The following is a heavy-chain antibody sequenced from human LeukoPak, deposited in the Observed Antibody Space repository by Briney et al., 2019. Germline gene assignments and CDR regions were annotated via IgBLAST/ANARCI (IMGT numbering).Heavy chain of an antibody. CDR3: ASLSGYYDY. CDR1: GGSFSGYC. J-gene: IGHJ4*02. D-gene: IGHD3-22*01. CDR2: INHSGST. V-gene: IGHV4-34*01. Sequence: SETLSLTCAVYGGSFSGYCWSWIRQPPGKGLEWIGEINHSGSTNYNPSLKSRVTISVDTSKNQFSLKLSSVTAADTAVYYCASLSGYYDYWGQGTLVTVSS.